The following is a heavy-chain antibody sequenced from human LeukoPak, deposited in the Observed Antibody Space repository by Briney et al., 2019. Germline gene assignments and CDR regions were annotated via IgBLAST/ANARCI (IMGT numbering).Heavy chain of an antibody. V-gene: IGHV4-30-4*01. CDR1: GGSINSSDYY. D-gene: IGHD2-21*02. CDR3: ARVAYCGGDCPTSDY. CDR2: IYYSGST. Sequence: SETLSLTCTVSGGSINSSDYYWSWIRQPPGKGLEWIGYIYYSGSTYYNPSLKSRVTISVDTSKNQFSLKLSSVTAADTAVYYCARVAYCGGDCPTSDYWGQGTLVTVSS. J-gene: IGHJ4*02.